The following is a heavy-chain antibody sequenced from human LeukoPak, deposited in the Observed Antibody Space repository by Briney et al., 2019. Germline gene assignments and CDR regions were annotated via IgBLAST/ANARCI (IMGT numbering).Heavy chain of an antibody. CDR1: GGSISSSSYY. CDR3: ARRSPVIAAAGTVYGVGYYFDY. V-gene: IGHV4-39*01. J-gene: IGHJ4*02. CDR2: IYYSGST. D-gene: IGHD6-13*01. Sequence: SETLSLTCTVSGGSISSSSYYWGWIRQPPGKGLEWIGSIYYSGSTYYSPSLKSRVTISVDTSKNRFSLKLSSVTAADTAVYYCARRSPVIAAAGTVYGVGYYFDYWGQGTLVTVSS.